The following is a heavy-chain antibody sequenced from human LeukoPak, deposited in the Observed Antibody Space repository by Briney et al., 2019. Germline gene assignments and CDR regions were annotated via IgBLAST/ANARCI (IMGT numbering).Heavy chain of an antibody. J-gene: IGHJ4*02. V-gene: IGHV4-34*01. CDR2: INHSGST. CDR3: ARIPTVTTYAGAIDY. Sequence: PSETLSLTCAVYGGSFSGYYWSWIRQPPGQGLEWIGEINHSGSTNYNPSPKSRVTISVDTSKNQFSLKLSSVTAADTAVYYCARIPTVTTYAGAIDYWGQGTLVTVSS. D-gene: IGHD4-17*01. CDR1: GGSFSGYY.